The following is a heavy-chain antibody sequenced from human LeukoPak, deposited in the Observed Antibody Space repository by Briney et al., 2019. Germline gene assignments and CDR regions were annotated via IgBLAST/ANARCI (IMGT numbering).Heavy chain of an antibody. CDR3: ARRIRADCSSTSCYTRDAFDI. V-gene: IGHV4-59*01. Sequence: LRLSCAASGFPFNDYAMHWVRQPPGKGLEWIGYIYYSGSTNYNPSLKSRVTISVDTSKNQFSLKLSSVTAADTAVYYCARRIRADCSSTSCYTRDAFDIWGQGTMVTVSS. CDR2: IYYSGST. D-gene: IGHD2-2*02. CDR1: GFPFNDYA. J-gene: IGHJ3*02.